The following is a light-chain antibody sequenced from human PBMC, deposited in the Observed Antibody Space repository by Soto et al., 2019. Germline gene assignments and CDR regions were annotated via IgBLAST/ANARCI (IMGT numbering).Light chain of an antibody. J-gene: IGKJ4*01. CDR3: QQGSNWPPLT. CDR2: DAS. CDR1: QSVSSY. V-gene: IGKV3-11*01. Sequence: EIVLTQSPATPSLSPGERATLSCRASQSVSSYLAWYQQKPGQAPRLLIYDASNRATGIPARFSGSGSGTDFTLTISSLEPEDFAVYYCQQGSNWPPLTFGGGTKVEIK.